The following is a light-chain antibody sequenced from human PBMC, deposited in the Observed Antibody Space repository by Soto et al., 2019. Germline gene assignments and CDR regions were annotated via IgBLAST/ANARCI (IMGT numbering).Light chain of an antibody. CDR2: DAS. J-gene: IGKJ5*01. CDR1: QNINNY. CDR3: QQYDSVFT. Sequence: DIQMTQSPSSLSASVGDRVTITCQASQNINNYLNWHQQKPGRAPKLLIYDASNLEAGVPSRFRGSGSGTDFTFTISSLQAEDIATYFCQQYDSVFTFGQGTRLENK. V-gene: IGKV1-33*01.